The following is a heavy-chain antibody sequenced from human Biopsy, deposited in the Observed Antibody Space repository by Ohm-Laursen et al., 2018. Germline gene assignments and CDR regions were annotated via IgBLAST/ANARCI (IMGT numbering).Heavy chain of an antibody. J-gene: IGHJ5*02. V-gene: IGHV1-8*01. CDR2: LNPVSGNS. D-gene: IGHD1-7*01. CDR3: GRAVRNQLLTDP. Sequence: GASVKASCKASGYTFTSYDITWVRQASGQGPEWIGWLNPVSGNSNFGQKFRGRVTVTSGTSISTAYMELSGLTSDDTATYYCGRAVRNQLLTDPWGQGTLVTVTS. CDR1: GYTFTSYD.